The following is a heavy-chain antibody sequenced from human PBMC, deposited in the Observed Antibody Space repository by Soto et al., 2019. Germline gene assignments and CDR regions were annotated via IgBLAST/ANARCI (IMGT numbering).Heavy chain of an antibody. CDR3: ARGAQRNWFDP. CDR1: GGSISSGDYY. CDR2: IYYSGST. D-gene: IGHD1-1*01. Sequence: SETLSLTCTVSGGSISSGDYYWSWIRQPPGKGLEWIGYIYYSGSTYYNPSLKSRVTISVDTSKNQFSLKLSSVTVADTAVYYCARGAQRNWFDPWGQGTLVTVSS. J-gene: IGHJ5*02. V-gene: IGHV4-30-4*01.